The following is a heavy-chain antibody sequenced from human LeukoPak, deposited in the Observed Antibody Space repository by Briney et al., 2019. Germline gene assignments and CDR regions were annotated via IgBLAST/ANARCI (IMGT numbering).Heavy chain of an antibody. Sequence: ASVKVSCKASGYTFTSYAVNWVRQAPGQGLEWMGWINTNTGNPTYAQGLTGRFVFSLDTPVSTAYLQISSLKAEDTAVYYCARDQSSSWSHYYYMDVWGKGTTVTVSS. J-gene: IGHJ6*03. CDR1: GYTFTSYA. D-gene: IGHD6-13*01. CDR2: INTNTGNP. V-gene: IGHV7-4-1*02. CDR3: ARDQSSSWSHYYYMDV.